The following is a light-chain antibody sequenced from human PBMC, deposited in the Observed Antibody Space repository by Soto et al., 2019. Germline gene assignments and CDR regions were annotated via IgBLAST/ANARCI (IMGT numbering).Light chain of an antibody. V-gene: IGLV2-14*01. CDR2: EVN. Sequence: QSALTQPASVSGSPGQSITISCTGTNSDIGAYKYVSWYQQHQGKAPKLVIYEVNNRPSGTSNRFSGSKSGNTASLTIAGLHTEDEADYYCNSFAGSNTWVFGGGTQLTVL. CDR1: NSDIGAYKY. CDR3: NSFAGSNTWV. J-gene: IGLJ3*02.